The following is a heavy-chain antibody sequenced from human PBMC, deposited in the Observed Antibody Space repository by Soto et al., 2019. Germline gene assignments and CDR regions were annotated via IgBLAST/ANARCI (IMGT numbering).Heavy chain of an antibody. CDR3: TREAGYCIRTSCYRRAFDS. Sequence: EVQLVESGGDLVQPGGSLRLSCAASGFTFSSHWMHWVRRVPGKGLVWVSHINTDGGITGYADSVKGRFTISRDNAKNKLYLPMTGLRVEDTSVYYCTREAGYCIRTSCYRRAFDSWGQGTMVTVSS. J-gene: IGHJ3*02. D-gene: IGHD2-2*01. CDR1: GFTFSSHW. V-gene: IGHV3-74*01. CDR2: INTDGGIT.